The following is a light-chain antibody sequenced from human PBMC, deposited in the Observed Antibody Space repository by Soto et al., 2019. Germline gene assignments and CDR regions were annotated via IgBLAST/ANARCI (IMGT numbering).Light chain of an antibody. CDR3: KSYAGSNTYV. CDR1: KNDIGVYDF. V-gene: IGLV2-8*01. CDR2: EVV. J-gene: IGLJ1*01. Sequence: QSVLTQPPSASGSPGQSVTISCTGTKNDIGVYDFVSWYQHHPGKAPRLIIYEVVQRPSRVPDRFSGSKSGNTASLTVSGLQAADEADYFCKSYAGSNTYVFGSGTKVTAL.